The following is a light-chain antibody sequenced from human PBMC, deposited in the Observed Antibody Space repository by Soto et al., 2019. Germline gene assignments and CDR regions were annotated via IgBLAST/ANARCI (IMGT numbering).Light chain of an antibody. CDR3: QQRYNWPIT. CDR2: GGS. V-gene: IGKV3D-20*02. Sequence: SPDALSLWPAERATLCFTASQTVSSNYLAWCQQRPGQAPRLLIYGGSTRAAGIRDRFSGSGSGTDFTLTITRLEPEDSAVYYCQQRYNWPITCGQGTRLEIK. J-gene: IGKJ5*01. CDR1: QTVSSNY.